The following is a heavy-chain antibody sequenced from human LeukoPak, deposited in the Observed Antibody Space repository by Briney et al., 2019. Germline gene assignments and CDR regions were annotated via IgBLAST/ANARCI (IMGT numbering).Heavy chain of an antibody. D-gene: IGHD3-16*01. J-gene: IGHJ4*02. V-gene: IGHV3-9*01. Sequence: PGGSPRLSCAASGFTFDDYAMHWVRQAPGKGLEWVSGISWNSGSIGYADSVKGRFTISRDNAKNSLYLQMNSLRAEDTALYYCAKDMGVIVSALLDYWGQGTLVTVSS. CDR3: AKDMGVIVSALLDY. CDR2: ISWNSGSI. CDR1: GFTFDDYA.